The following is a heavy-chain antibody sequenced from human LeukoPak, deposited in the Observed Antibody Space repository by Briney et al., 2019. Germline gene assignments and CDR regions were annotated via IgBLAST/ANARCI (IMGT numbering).Heavy chain of an antibody. D-gene: IGHD4-23*01. CDR1: GGSISSTSYY. J-gene: IGHJ4*02. Sequence: PSETLSLTCTVSGGSISSTSYYWGWIRQPPGKGLEWVSAISGSGGSTYYADSVKGRFTISRDNSKNTLYLQMNSLRAEDTAIYYCAKAPVVHTSSHFDYWGQGTLVTVSS. CDR3: AKAPVVHTSSHFDY. V-gene: IGHV3-23*01. CDR2: ISGSGGST.